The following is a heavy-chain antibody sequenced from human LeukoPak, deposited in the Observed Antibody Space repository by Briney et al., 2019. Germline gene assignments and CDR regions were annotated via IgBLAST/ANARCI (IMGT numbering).Heavy chain of an antibody. J-gene: IGHJ4*02. D-gene: IGHD3-9*01. CDR2: INGGASTT. CDR1: GFTFASYA. V-gene: IGHV3-23*01. CDR3: AIGLINDWSALEY. Sequence: GGSLRLSCTASGFTFASYAMTWVRQAPGKGLDYVSTINGGASTTYYADSVKGRFTISRDNSKNTLYLQMNSLRAEDTAVYYCAIGLINDWSALEYWGQGTLVTVSS.